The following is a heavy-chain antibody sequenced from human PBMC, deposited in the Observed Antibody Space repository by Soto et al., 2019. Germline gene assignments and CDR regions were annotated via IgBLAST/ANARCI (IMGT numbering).Heavy chain of an antibody. V-gene: IGHV4-39*01. CDR1: GGSITSRNYY. CDR2: IYYSGET. J-gene: IGHJ4*02. D-gene: IGHD3-9*01. Sequence: SSETLSLTCTVSGGSITSRNYYWAWVRQPPGKGLEWIGNIYYSGETYYHSSFRSRLTVSVDTTKNQFSLKLRSLTAADTAMYYCASLQVPGNSDHWGQGTLVTVSS. CDR3: ASLQVPGNSDH.